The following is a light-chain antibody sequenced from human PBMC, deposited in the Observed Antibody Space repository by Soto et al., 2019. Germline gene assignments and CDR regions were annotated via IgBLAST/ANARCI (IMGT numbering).Light chain of an antibody. CDR2: AAS. CDR1: QGISNY. V-gene: IGKV1-27*01. J-gene: IGKJ1*01. CDR3: QKYNNAPWT. Sequence: DIQMTQSPSSLSASVGDRVTITCRASQGISNYLAWYQQRPGKSPKFLIYAASTLQSGVPSRFSGSGSGTDFTLTISILQPEDVATYYYQKYNNAPWTFGQGTKVEIK.